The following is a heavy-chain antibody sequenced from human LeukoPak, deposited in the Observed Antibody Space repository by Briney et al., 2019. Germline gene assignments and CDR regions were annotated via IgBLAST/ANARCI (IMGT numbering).Heavy chain of an antibody. CDR3: ARQPSATAAFDI. V-gene: IGHV4-59*08. Sequence: SETLSLTCAVSGGSISSYYWSWIRQPTGKGLEWIAYIYYNGNTNYNPSFKSRVTISVDTSKNQFSLKLSSVAAADTAIYYCARQPSATAAFDIWGQGTMVTVSS. CDR2: IYYNGNT. D-gene: IGHD5-18*01. CDR1: GGSISSYY. J-gene: IGHJ3*02.